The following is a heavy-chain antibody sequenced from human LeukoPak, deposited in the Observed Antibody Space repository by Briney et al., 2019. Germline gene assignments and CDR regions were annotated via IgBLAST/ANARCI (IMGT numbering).Heavy chain of an antibody. CDR2: ISGSGGST. V-gene: IGHV3-23*01. CDR1: GFTFSSYA. D-gene: IGHD1-26*01. J-gene: IGHJ4*02. CDR3: AKAVSVGATTDAAD. Sequence: PGGSLRLACAASGFTFSSYAMSWVRQAPGKGLEWVSAISGSGGSTYYADSVKGRFTISRDNSKNTLYLQMNSLRAEDTAVYYCAKAVSVGATTDAADWGQGTLVTVSS.